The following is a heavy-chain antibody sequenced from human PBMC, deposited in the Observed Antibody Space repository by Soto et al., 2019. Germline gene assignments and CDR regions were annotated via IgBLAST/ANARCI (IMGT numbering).Heavy chain of an antibody. CDR3: ARGGVMVTDNWLDP. CDR1: NDSISNYY. D-gene: IGHD2-21*02. J-gene: IGHJ5*02. V-gene: IGHV4-59*08. CDR2: ISYPGTT. Sequence: QVHLHESGPGLVKPSETLSLTCTVSNDSISNYYWNWIRQSPGKGLEWIGYISYPGTTNYNPSLKSRVVISLVASKKQFSLTLSSVTAADTAVYFWARGGVMVTDNWLDPWGQGTLVTVSS.